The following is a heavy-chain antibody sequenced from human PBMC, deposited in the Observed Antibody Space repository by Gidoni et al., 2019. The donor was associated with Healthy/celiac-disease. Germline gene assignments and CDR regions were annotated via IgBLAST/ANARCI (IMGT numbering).Heavy chain of an antibody. V-gene: IGHV1-8*01. J-gene: IGHJ3*02. CDR3: ARGLGGDGYVTPAFDI. D-gene: IGHD5-12*01. Sequence: QVQLVQFGAEVQKSGGSVKVSCKASGFTFTSYDINWVRQATGQGLEWMGWMNPNSGNTGYAQKFQGRVTMTRNTSISTAYMELSSLRSEDTAVYYCARGLGGDGYVTPAFDIWGQGTMVTVSS. CDR1: GFTFTSYD. CDR2: MNPNSGNT.